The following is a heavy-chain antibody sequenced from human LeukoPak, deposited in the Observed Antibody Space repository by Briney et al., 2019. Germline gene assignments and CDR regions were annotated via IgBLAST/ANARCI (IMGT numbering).Heavy chain of an antibody. CDR2: INPNSGDT. J-gene: IGHJ5*02. CDR3: ARAGGGGTYYYDT. CDR1: GYTFTGYY. V-gene: IGHV1-2*02. Sequence: GASVKVSCKASGYTFTGYYMHWVRQAPGQGLEWMGWINPNSGDTNYAQKFQGRVTMTRDTANSTAYMELRSLTSDDTAVYYCARAGGGGTYYYDTWGQGTLVTVSS. D-gene: IGHD3-22*01.